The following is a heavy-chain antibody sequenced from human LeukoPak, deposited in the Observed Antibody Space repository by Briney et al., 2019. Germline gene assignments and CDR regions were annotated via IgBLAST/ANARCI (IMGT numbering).Heavy chain of an antibody. CDR3: ARERVGFDSSGRGPRFDC. J-gene: IGHJ4*02. Sequence: PSETLSLTCTASGGSISNYYWSWIRQPAGKGLEWIGRVYSSGITNYDLSLSSRVTISVDMSRNQLSLRLRSVTAADTAVYFCARERVGFDSSGRGPRFDCWGQGTLVTVSS. CDR1: GGSISNYY. D-gene: IGHD3-22*01. V-gene: IGHV4-4*07. CDR2: VYSSGIT.